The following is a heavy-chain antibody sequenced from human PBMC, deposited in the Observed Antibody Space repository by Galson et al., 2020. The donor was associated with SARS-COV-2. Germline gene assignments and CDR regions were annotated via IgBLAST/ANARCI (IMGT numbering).Heavy chain of an antibody. CDR3: ARVGGSYVVGAFVF. D-gene: IGHD1-26*01. CDR2: ISSSGSTI. J-gene: IGHJ3*01. V-gene: IGHV3-48*03. CDR1: GFTFSSYE. Sequence: GGSLRLSCAASGFTFSSYEMNWVRQAPGKGLEWVSYISSSGSTIYYADSVKGRFTISRDNAKNSLYLQMNSLRAEDTAVYYCARVGGSYVVGAFVFWGQGTMVTVSS.